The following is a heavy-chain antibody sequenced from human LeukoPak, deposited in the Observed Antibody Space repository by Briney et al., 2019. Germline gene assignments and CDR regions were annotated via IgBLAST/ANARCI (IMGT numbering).Heavy chain of an antibody. D-gene: IGHD2-21*01. Sequence: PGGSLRLSCTASGFSFSTYGMSWVRQAPGKGLEWVSVIYSGGSTYYADSVKGRFTISRDNAKNSLYLQMNSLRAEDTAVYYCASALIPGAYWGQGTLVTVSS. CDR2: IYSGGST. CDR3: ASALIPGAY. J-gene: IGHJ4*02. CDR1: GFSFSTYG. V-gene: IGHV3-66*01.